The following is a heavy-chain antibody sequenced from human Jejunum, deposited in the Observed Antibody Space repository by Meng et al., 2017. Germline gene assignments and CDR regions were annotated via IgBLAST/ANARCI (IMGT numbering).Heavy chain of an antibody. V-gene: IGHV4-30-4*01. J-gene: IGHJ4*02. D-gene: IGHD3-16*01. CDR2: IYYSGAT. CDR3: VREKRRTYYFDY. CDR1: GSSISGADYY. Sequence: QVQPQEAGPGQGKASQTRSPTCTGPGSSISGADYYWRWIRQPPGKGLEWIGYIYYSGATYSNPSLKSRATISIDTSKNQFSLRLTSVTAADTAVYYCVREKRRTYYFDYWGQGTLVTVS.